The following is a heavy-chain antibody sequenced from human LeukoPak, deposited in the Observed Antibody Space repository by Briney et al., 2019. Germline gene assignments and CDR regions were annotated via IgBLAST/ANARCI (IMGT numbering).Heavy chain of an antibody. Sequence: ASVKVSCKASGYTFSDYYIQWVRQAPGQGLGWMGWIKPNSGDTDYAQDFRGRVTMTRDTAIGTANMELSRLRSDDTAVYYCARGAYSFDFWGQGTLVTVSS. V-gene: IGHV1-2*02. CDR3: ARGAYSFDF. CDR2: IKPNSGDT. CDR1: GYTFSDYY. J-gene: IGHJ4*02.